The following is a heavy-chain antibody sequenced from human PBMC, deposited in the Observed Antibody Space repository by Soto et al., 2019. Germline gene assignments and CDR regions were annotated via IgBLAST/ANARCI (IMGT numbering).Heavy chain of an antibody. CDR1: GFTFSSYA. J-gene: IGHJ5*02. Sequence: GGSLRLSCAASGFTFSSYAMSWVRQAPGKGLEWVSAISGSGGSTYYADSVKGRFTISRDNSKNTLYLQMNSLRAEDTAVYYCAKDPYYYDSSGLLQSWFDPWGQGTLVTVS. V-gene: IGHV3-23*01. CDR2: ISGSGGST. CDR3: AKDPYYYDSSGLLQSWFDP. D-gene: IGHD3-22*01.